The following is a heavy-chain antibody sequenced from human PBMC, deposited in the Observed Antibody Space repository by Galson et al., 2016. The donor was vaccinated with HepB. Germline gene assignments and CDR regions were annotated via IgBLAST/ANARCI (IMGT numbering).Heavy chain of an antibody. CDR3: AKDYGGNAQGFDS. CDR2: ISWDGGSA. D-gene: IGHD4/OR15-4a*01. J-gene: IGHJ4*02. V-gene: IGHV3-43*01. Sequence: SLRLSCVASGFTFDDYSMHWVRQAPGKGLEWVSLISWDGGSAYYADSAKRRFTISRDNSKNSLYLQMNSLRTEDTGLYYCAKDYGGNAQGFDSWGQGTLVTVSS. CDR1: GFTFDDYS.